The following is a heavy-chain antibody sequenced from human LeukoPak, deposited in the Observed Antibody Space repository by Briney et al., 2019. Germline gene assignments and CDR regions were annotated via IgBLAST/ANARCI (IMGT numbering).Heavy chain of an antibody. CDR1: GFSFSSYS. CDR2: ITANSNYI. D-gene: IGHD3-22*01. J-gene: IGHJ4*02. CDR3: AKDEISGRYDSSGGFDY. Sequence: PGGSLRLSCAASGFSFSSYSMTWVRQAPGKGLEWVSSITANSNYIYYADSVRGRFTISRDNAKNSLFLQMNSLRAEDTAVYYCAKDEISGRYDSSGGFDYWGQGTLVTVSS. V-gene: IGHV3-21*01.